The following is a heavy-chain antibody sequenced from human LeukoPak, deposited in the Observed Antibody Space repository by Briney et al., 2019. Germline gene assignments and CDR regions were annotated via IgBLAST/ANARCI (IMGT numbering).Heavy chain of an antibody. CDR1: GGSISSYY. D-gene: IGHD1-26*01. J-gene: IGHJ3*02. CDR2: NDGST. V-gene: IGHV4-59*08. Sequence: SETLSLTCTVSGGSISSYYWSWIRQPPGKGLEWIGYNDGSTNYNPSLKSRVTISLDTSKDQFSLKLSSVTAADTAVYYCARGRGYGGNYLRAFDIWGQGTMVTVSS. CDR3: ARGRGYGGNYLRAFDI.